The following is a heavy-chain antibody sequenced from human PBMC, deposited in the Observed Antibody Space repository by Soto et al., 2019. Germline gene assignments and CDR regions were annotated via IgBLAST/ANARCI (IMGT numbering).Heavy chain of an antibody. D-gene: IGHD1-26*01. CDR2: LYYSGST. Sequence: TAETLSLTCSVSVGSVSSGSYSLSWIRQPPGKGLEWIGYLYYSGSTNYNPSLKSRVTISVDTSKNQFSLKLSSVTAADTAVYYCARENGSYPYNWFDPWGQGTMVTVSS. CDR3: ARENGSYPYNWFDP. J-gene: IGHJ5*02. V-gene: IGHV4-61*01. CDR1: VGSVSSGSYS.